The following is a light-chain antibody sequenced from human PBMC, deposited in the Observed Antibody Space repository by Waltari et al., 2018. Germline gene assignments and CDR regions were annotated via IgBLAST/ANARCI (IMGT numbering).Light chain of an antibody. J-gene: IGKJ4*01. Sequence: DIQMTQSPPSLSSSVGDRGTIPCRASQGIRSWLSWYQQKPGKAPKLLIYAASNLQSGVPSRFSGSDSGTEFTLTISSLQPEDVATYYCQEANSFPLTFGGGTKVEI. V-gene: IGKV1-12*01. CDR3: QEANSFPLT. CDR1: QGIRSW. CDR2: AAS.